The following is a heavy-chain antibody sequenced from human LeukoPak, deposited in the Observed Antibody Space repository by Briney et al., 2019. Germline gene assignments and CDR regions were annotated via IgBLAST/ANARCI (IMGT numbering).Heavy chain of an antibody. D-gene: IGHD3-10*01. CDR2: ISGSGSPI. Sequence: PGGSLRLSCAASGFTFSSYEMNWVRQASGKGLEWISYISGSGSPIHYADSVKGRFTISRDNAKNSLFLQMNSLRAEDTAVYYCAKVTGYFGSGSFFDCWGQGTLVTVSS. CDR3: AKVTGYFGSGSFFDC. J-gene: IGHJ4*02. V-gene: IGHV3-48*03. CDR1: GFTFSSYE.